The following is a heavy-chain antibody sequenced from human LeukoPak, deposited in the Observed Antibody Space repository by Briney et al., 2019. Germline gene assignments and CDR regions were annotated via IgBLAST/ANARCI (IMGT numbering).Heavy chain of an antibody. D-gene: IGHD5-24*01. Sequence: PGGSLRLSCAASGFTFRSYVMNWVRQAPGKGLEGVSYISSSGSTIYYADSVKGRFTISRDNAKNSLYLQMNSLRAEDTAVYYCARDGDGYNWGYYFDYWGQGTLVTVSS. CDR3: ARDGDGYNWGYYFDY. CDR1: GFTFRSYV. V-gene: IGHV3-48*03. J-gene: IGHJ4*02. CDR2: ISSSGSTI.